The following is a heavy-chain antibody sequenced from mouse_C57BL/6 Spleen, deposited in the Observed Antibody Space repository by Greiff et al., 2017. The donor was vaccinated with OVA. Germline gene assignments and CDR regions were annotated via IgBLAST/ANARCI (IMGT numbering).Heavy chain of an antibody. J-gene: IGHJ4*01. CDR1: GYTFTDYN. D-gene: IGHD1-3*01. CDR3: AVGELLYYAMDY. CDR2: INPNNGGT. Sequence: EVQLQQSGPELVKPGASVKIPCKASGYTFTDYNMDWVKQSHGKSLEWIGDINPNNGGTIYNQKFKGKATLTVDKSSSTAYMELRSLTSEGTAVYYCAVGELLYYAMDYWGQGTSVTVAS. V-gene: IGHV1-18*01.